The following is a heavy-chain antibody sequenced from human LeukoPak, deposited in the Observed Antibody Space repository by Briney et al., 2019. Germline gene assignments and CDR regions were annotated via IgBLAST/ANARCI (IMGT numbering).Heavy chain of an antibody. D-gene: IGHD3-16*02. J-gene: IGHJ4*02. Sequence: ASVKVSCKASGYTFTSNYIHWVRQAPGQGLEWMGMIYPRDGSTSYAQKFQGRVTMTRDTSTSTVYMELSSLRSEDTAVYYCARGGYRFSSPTDYWGQGTLVTVSS. V-gene: IGHV1-46*01. CDR1: GYTFTSNY. CDR2: IYPRDGST. CDR3: ARGGYRFSSPTDY.